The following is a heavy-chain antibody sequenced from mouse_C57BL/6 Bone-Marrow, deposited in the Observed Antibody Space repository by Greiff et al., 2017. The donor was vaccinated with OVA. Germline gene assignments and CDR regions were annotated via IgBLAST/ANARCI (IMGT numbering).Heavy chain of an antibody. D-gene: IGHD1-1*01. V-gene: IGHV5-12*01. CDR2: ISNGGGST. CDR1: GFTFSDYY. Sequence: VQLKESGGGLVQPGGSLKLSCAASGFTFSDYYMYWVRQTPEKRLEWVAYISNGGGSTYYPDTVKGRFTISRDNAKNTLYLQMSRLKSEDTAMYYCARNYGSSYMAWFAYWGQGTLVTVSA. J-gene: IGHJ3*01. CDR3: ARNYGSSYMAWFAY.